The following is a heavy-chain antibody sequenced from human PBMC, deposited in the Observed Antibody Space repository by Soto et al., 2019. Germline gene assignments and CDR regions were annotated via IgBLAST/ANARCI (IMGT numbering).Heavy chain of an antibody. J-gene: IGHJ3*01. V-gene: IGHV1-18*01. CDR2: ISPSNGNT. D-gene: IGHD5-12*01. Sequence: QVHLVQSGGEVKKPGASVKVSCKASGYTFVNHGISWVRQAPGQGLEWLGWISPSNGNTNYAQKFQGRATMTTDTSTSTAYMELRSLRSDDTAVYYFARDQTKWLNDASDFWGQGTMVTVSS. CDR3: ARDQTKWLNDASDF. CDR1: GYTFVNHG.